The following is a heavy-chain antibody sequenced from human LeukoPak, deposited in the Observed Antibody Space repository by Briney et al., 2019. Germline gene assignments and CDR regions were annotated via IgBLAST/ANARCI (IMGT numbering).Heavy chain of an antibody. V-gene: IGHV1-18*01. CDR3: ARNGLNYYGSGSYPKPVHIFDY. J-gene: IGHJ4*02. CDR1: GYTFTSYG. CDR2: ISAYNGNT. D-gene: IGHD3-10*01. Sequence: GASVKVSCKASGYTFTSYGISWVRQAPGQGLEWMGWISAYNGNTNYAQKLQGRVIMTTDTSTSTAYMELRSLRSDDTAVYYCARNGLNYYGSGSYPKPVHIFDYWGQGTLVTVSS.